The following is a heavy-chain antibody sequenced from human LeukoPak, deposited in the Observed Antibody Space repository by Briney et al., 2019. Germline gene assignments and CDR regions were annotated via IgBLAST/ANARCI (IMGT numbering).Heavy chain of an antibody. CDR3: ARGSKTYYDFWSGYPDY. Sequence: SETLSLTCTVSGGSISSYYWSWIRQPPGKGLEWIGYIYYSGSTNYNPSLKSRVTISVDTSKNQFSLKLSSVTAADTAVYYCARGSKTYYDFWSGYPDYWGQGTLVTVSS. D-gene: IGHD3-3*01. CDR2: IYYSGST. V-gene: IGHV4-59*01. J-gene: IGHJ4*02. CDR1: GGSISSYY.